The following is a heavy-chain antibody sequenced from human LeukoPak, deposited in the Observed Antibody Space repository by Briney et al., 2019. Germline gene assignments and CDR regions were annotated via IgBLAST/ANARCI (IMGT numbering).Heavy chain of an antibody. D-gene: IGHD5-18*01. V-gene: IGHV4-59*12. CDR2: IYYSGST. CDR1: GGSISSYY. Sequence: PSETLSLTCTVSGGSISSYYWSWIRQPPGKGLEWIGYIYYSGSTNYNPSLKSRVTISVDTSKNQFSLKLSSVTAADTAVYYCAREYSYGYRGDFDYWGQGTLVTVSS. CDR3: AREYSYGYRGDFDY. J-gene: IGHJ4*02.